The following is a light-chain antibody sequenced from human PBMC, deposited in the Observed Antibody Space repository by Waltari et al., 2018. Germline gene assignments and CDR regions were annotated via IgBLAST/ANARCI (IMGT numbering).Light chain of an antibody. J-gene: IGLJ3*02. CDR2: EVS. CDR3: SSYTSSSTPWV. Sequence: QSALTQPASVSGSPGQSITISCTGSSSGIGGYNYVSWYQQHPGKAPKVMIYEVSNRPSGVSNRFSGSKSGNTASLTISGLQAEDEADYYCSSYTSSSTPWVFGGGTKLTVL. V-gene: IGLV2-14*01. CDR1: SSGIGGYNY.